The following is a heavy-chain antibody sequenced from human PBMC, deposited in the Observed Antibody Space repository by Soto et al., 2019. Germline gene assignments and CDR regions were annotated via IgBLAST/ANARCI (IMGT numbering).Heavy chain of an antibody. Sequence: PSETLSLTCPVSGGSISSYYWSWIRQPPGKGLEWIGYIYYSGSTNYNPSLKSRVTISVDTSKNQFSLKLSSVTAADTAVYYCAGGRATIWDYWGQGTLVTVSS. CDR2: IYYSGST. CDR1: GGSISSYY. J-gene: IGHJ4*02. CDR3: AGGRATIWDY. D-gene: IGHD3-10*01. V-gene: IGHV4-59*01.